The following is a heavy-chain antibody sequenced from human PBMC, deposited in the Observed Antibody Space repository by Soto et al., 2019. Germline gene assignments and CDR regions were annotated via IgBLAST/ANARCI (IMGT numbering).Heavy chain of an antibody. CDR2: ISNDGSDR. CDR1: GFTSSCCN. CDR3: AKDPPNSGWKPYYFDF. Sequence: GGSLRLSCAASGFTSSCCNMHWVRQAPGKGLEWVAIISNDGSDRYYSDSVKGRFTISRDNSKNTLYLQVSNLRAEDTAVYYCAKDPPNSGWKPYYFDFWGQGTLVTVSS. D-gene: IGHD5-12*01. V-gene: IGHV3-30*18. J-gene: IGHJ4*02.